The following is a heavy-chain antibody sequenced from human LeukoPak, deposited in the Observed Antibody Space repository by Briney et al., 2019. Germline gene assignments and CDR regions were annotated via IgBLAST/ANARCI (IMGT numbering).Heavy chain of an antibody. J-gene: IGHJ4*02. D-gene: IGHD4-17*01. V-gene: IGHV1-3*01. CDR2: INAGNGNT. Sequence: GASVKVSCKASGYTFTSYAMHWVRQAPGQRLEWMGWINAGNGNTKYSQKFQGRVTITRDTSASTAYMELSSLGSEDTAVYYCAREDTTTVFSYWGQGTLVTVSS. CDR1: GYTFTSYA. CDR3: AREDTTTVFSY.